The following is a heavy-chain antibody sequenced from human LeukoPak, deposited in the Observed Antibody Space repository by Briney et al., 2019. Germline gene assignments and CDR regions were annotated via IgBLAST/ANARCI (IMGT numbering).Heavy chain of an antibody. V-gene: IGHV4-39*07. CDR1: GGSISSSSYY. CDR3: ARDTAMVPFADAFDI. J-gene: IGHJ3*02. CDR2: IYYSGST. D-gene: IGHD5-18*01. Sequence: SETLSLTCTVSGGSISSSSYYWGWIRQPPGKGLEWIGSIYYSGSTYYNPSLKSRVTISVDTSKNQFSLKLSSVTAADTAVYYCARDTAMVPFADAFDIWGQGTMVTVSS.